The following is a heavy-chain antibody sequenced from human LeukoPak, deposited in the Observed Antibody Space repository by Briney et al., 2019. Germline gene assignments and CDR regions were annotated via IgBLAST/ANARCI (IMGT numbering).Heavy chain of an antibody. V-gene: IGHV1-18*01. CDR3: ATTNNYGSGSYGYYYYMDV. D-gene: IGHD3-10*01. Sequence: ASVEVSCKASGYTFTSYGISWVRQAPGQGLEWMGWISAYNGNTNYAQKLQGRVTMTTDTSTSTAYMELRSLRSDDTAVYYCATTNNYGSGSYGYYYYMDVWGKGTTVTVSS. J-gene: IGHJ6*03. CDR1: GYTFTSYG. CDR2: ISAYNGNT.